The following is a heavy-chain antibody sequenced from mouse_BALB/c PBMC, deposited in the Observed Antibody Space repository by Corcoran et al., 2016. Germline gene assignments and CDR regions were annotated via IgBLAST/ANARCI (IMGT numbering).Heavy chain of an antibody. CDR1: GFNIKDTY. J-gene: IGHJ2*01. D-gene: IGHD2-1*01. Sequence: EVQLQQSGAELVKPGASVKLSCTASGFNIKDTYMHWVKQRPEQGLEWIGRIGPANGSTKYDPKFQGKATMTTDTSSNTVYLQLSSLTSEATAVYYCGRSREGNYVVYWGQGTTLTVSS. CDR2: IGPANGST. V-gene: IGHV14-3*02. CDR3: GRSREGNYVVY.